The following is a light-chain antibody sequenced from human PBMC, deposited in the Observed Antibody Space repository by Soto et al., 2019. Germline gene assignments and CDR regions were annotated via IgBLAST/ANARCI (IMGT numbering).Light chain of an antibody. CDR2: DAS. V-gene: IGKV3-11*01. Sequence: EIVLTQSPATLSLSPAARATLACRASQSASSYLAWYQQKPGQAPRILIYDASNRATGIPARFSGSGSGTDFTLTISSLEPEDFAVYYCQQRSNWPRTFGQGTKVEIK. J-gene: IGKJ1*01. CDR1: QSASSY. CDR3: QQRSNWPRT.